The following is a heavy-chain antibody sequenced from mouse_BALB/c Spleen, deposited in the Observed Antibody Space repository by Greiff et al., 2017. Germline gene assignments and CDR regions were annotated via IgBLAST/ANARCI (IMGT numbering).Heavy chain of an antibody. V-gene: IGHV1S81*02. D-gene: IGHD2-2*01. J-gene: IGHJ3*01. CDR1: GYTFTSYY. CDR3: TRGGYRAWFAY. Sequence: VQLQESGAELVKPGASVKLSCKASGYTFTSYYMYWVKQRPGQGLEWIGEINPSNGGTNFNEKFKSKATLTVDKSSSTAYMQLSSLTSEDSAVYYCTRGGYRAWFAYWGQGTLVTVSA. CDR2: INPSNGGT.